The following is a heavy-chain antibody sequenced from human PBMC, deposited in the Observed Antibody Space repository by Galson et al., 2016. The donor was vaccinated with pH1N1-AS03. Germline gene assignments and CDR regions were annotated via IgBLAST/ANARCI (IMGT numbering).Heavy chain of an antibody. CDR3: AKVSWGGNSMG. Sequence: SLRLSCAASGVIFSSADMSWVRQAPGKGFQWVSGINGGNGETYYADSVKGRFTISKDKSRNTLILQMKSLTAEDTAVYYCAKVSWGGNSMGWGPGTLVTVSS. CDR1: GVIFSSAD. J-gene: IGHJ4*02. V-gene: IGHV3-23*01. D-gene: IGHD4-23*01. CDR2: INGGNGET.